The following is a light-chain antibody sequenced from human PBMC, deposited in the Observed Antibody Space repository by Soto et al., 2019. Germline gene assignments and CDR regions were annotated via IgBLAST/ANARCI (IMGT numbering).Light chain of an antibody. CDR3: QQYYSYPLT. J-gene: IGKJ4*01. CDR1: QGISSY. CDR2: AAS. V-gene: IGKV1-8*01. Sequence: AIRMTQSPSSLYASTGDRVTITCRARQGISSYLAWYQQKPGKAPKLLIYAASTLQSGVPSRFSGSGSGTDFTLTISCLQSEDFATYYCQQYYSYPLTFGGGTKVEIK.